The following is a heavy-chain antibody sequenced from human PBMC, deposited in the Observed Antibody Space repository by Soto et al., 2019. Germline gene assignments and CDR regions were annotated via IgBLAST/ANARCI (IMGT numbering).Heavy chain of an antibody. J-gene: IGHJ5*02. CDR1: GASISGFY. CDR3: VRDGTKTLRDWFDP. Sequence: SETLSLTCTVSGASISGFYWSWIRKSAGKGLEWIGRIYATGTTDYNPSLKSRVMLSVDTSKKQFSLKLRSVTAADTAVYYCVRDGTKTLRDWFDPWGQGISVTVS. V-gene: IGHV4-4*07. CDR2: IYATGTT. D-gene: IGHD1-1*01.